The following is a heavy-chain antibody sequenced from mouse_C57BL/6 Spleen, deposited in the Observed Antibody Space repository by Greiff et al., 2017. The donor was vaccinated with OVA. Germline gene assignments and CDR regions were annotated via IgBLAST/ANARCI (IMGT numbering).Heavy chain of an antibody. CDR3: ARDDYYYGSSYVRWYFDV. D-gene: IGHD1-1*01. CDR1: GFTFSDYY. Sequence: EVQLVESEGGLVQPGSSMKLSCTASGFTFSDYYMAWVRPVPEKGLEWVANINYDGSSTYYLDSLKSRFIISRDNAKNILYLQMSSLKSEDTATYYCARDDYYYGSSYVRWYFDVWGTGTTVTVSS. J-gene: IGHJ1*03. CDR2: INYDGSST. V-gene: IGHV5-16*01.